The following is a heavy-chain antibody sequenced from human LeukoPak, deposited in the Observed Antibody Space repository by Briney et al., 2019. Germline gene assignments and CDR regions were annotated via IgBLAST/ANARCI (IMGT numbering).Heavy chain of an antibody. CDR2: ISSSSSTI. J-gene: IGHJ4*02. Sequence: GALRLSCAASGFTFSSYSMNWVRQAPGKGLEWVSYISSSSSTIYYADSVKGRFTISRDNAKNSLYLQMNSLRAEDTAVYYCARVGGSGSYRVDYWGQGTLVTVSS. CDR3: ARVGGSGSYRVDY. CDR1: GFTFSSYS. D-gene: IGHD3-10*01. V-gene: IGHV3-48*01.